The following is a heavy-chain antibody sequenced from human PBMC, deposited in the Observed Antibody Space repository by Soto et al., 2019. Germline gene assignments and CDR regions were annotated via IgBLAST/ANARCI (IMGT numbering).Heavy chain of an antibody. Sequence: SETLSLTCAVYGGSFSGYYWSWIRQPPGKGLEWIGEINHSGSTNYNPSLKSRVTISVDTSKNQFSLKLSSVTAADTAVYYCARVPVVVPAAIPHWFDPWGQGTLVTVSS. CDR1: GGSFSGYY. J-gene: IGHJ5*02. D-gene: IGHD2-2*02. CDR2: INHSGST. CDR3: ARVPVVVPAAIPHWFDP. V-gene: IGHV4-34*01.